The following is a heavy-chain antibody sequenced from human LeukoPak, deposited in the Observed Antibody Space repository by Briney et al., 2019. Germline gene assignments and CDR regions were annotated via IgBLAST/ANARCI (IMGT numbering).Heavy chain of an antibody. J-gene: IGHJ5*02. CDR2: IYYSGST. V-gene: IGHV4-31*03. D-gene: IGHD2-15*01. CDR1: GGSISSGGYY. Sequence: SETLSLTCTVSGGSISSGGYYWSWIRQHPGKGLEWIGYIYYSGSTYYNPSLKSRLTISVDTSKDQFSLKLSSVTAADTAVYYCARGGYCSGGSCYLTWFDPWGQGTLVTVSS. CDR3: ARGGYCSGGSCYLTWFDP.